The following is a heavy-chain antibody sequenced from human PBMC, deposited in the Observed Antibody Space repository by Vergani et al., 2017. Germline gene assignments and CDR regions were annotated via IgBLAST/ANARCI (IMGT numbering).Heavy chain of an antibody. CDR3: ARVAAVVVAGRYMDV. J-gene: IGHJ6*03. Sequence: QVQLQESGPGLVKPSDTLSLTCAVSGYSISSSNWWGWIRQPPGKGLEWIGYIYYSGSTYYNPSLKSRVTMSVDTSKNQFSLKLSSVTAVDTAVYYCARVAAVVVAGRYMDVWGKGTTVTVSS. CDR1: GYSISSSNW. CDR2: IYYSGST. V-gene: IGHV4-28*07. D-gene: IGHD2-15*01.